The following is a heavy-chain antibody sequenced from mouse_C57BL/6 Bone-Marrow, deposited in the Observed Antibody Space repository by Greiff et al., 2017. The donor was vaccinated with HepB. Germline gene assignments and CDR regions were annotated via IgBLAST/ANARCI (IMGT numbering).Heavy chain of an antibody. D-gene: IGHD1-1*01. CDR2: ISSGGDYI. CDR3: TRATTVPFDWYFDV. CDR1: GFTFSSYA. V-gene: IGHV5-9-1*02. Sequence: EVQGVESGEGLVKPGGSLKLSCAASGFTFSSYAMSWVRQTPEKRLEWVAYISSGGDYIYYADTVKGRFTISRDNARNPLYLQMSSLKSEDTAMYYCTRATTVPFDWYFDVWGTGTTVTVSS. J-gene: IGHJ1*03.